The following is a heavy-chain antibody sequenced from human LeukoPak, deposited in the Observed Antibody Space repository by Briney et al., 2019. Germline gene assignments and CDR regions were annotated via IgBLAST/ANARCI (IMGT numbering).Heavy chain of an antibody. V-gene: IGHV3-48*03. CDR3: ARDAGLVVVAANFDY. J-gene: IGHJ4*02. CDR2: ISSSGSTI. Sequence: PGGSLRLSCAASGFTFSSYEMNWVRQAPGKGLEWVSYISSSGSTIYYADSVKGRFTISRDNAKNSLYLQMNSLRAEDTAVYYCARDAGLVVVAANFDYWGQGTLVTVSS. D-gene: IGHD2-15*01. CDR1: GFTFSSYE.